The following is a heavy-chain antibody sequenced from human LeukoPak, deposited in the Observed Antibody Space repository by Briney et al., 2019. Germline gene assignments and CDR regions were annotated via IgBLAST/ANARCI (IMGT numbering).Heavy chain of an antibody. CDR3: ARGRGYSSSWYSYYYYMDV. V-gene: IGHV4-34*01. D-gene: IGHD6-13*01. J-gene: IGHJ6*03. CDR1: GGSFSGYY. CDR2: INHSGST. Sequence: SETLSLTCAVYGGSFSGYYWSWIRQPPGKGLEWIGEINHSGSTNYNPSLKSRVTISVDTSKNQFSLKLSSVTAADTAVYYCARGRGYSSSWYSYYYYMDVWGKGTTVTVSS.